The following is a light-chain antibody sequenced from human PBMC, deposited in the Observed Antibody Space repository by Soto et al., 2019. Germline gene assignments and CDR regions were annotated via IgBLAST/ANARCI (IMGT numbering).Light chain of an antibody. J-gene: IGLJ1*01. CDR2: DVT. Sequence: QSALTQPRSVSGSPGQSATISCTGAANDVGGHNYVSWYQQHPGEAPKLLIYDVTERPSGVPDRFSGSKSGNTASLAISGLQAEDEADYYCCSYAGSYTFVFGIGTKVTVL. CDR1: ANDVGGHNY. V-gene: IGLV2-11*01. CDR3: CSYAGSYTFV.